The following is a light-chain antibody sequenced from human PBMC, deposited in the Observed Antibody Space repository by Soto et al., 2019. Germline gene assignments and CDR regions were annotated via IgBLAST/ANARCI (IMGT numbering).Light chain of an antibody. J-gene: IGKJ1*01. CDR1: QSVSSN. V-gene: IGKV3-15*01. CDR3: QPYNNWPWT. CDR2: GAS. Sequence: EIVMTQSPATLSVSPGERATLSSRASQSVSSNLAWYQQKPGQAPRLLIYGASTRATGIPARFSGSGSGTEFTLTISGLQSEDFAVYYCQPYNNWPWTFGQGTKVEIQ.